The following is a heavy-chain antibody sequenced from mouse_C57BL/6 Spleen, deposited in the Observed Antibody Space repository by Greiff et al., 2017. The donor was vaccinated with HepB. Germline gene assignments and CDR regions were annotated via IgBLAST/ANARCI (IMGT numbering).Heavy chain of an antibody. V-gene: IGHV1-26*01. D-gene: IGHD1-1*01. CDR1: GYTFTDYY. CDR2: INPNNGGT. J-gene: IGHJ3*01. CDR3: ARSYYYGSSKVGFAY. Sequence: VQLQQSGPELVKPGASVKISCKASGYTFTDYYMNWVKQSHGKSLEWIGDINPNNGGTSYNQKFKGKATLTVDKSSSTAYMELRSLTSEDSAVYYCARSYYYGSSKVGFAYWGQGTLVTVSA.